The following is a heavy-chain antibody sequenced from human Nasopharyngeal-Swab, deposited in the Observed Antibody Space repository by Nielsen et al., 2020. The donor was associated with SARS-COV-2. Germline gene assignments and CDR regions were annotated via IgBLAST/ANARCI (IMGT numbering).Heavy chain of an antibody. Sequence: GESLKISCAASGFTFSDSAIHWVRQAPGEGLEWVARIRSKGNNYATAYSASVKGRFIIFRDDPTNTAYLQMNSLKPEDTAMYYCTRCGGGCYSGRDYWGQGTLVTVSS. D-gene: IGHD2-15*01. CDR2: IRSKGNNYAT. CDR3: TRCGGGCYSGRDY. CDR1: GFTFSDSA. J-gene: IGHJ4*02. V-gene: IGHV3-73*01.